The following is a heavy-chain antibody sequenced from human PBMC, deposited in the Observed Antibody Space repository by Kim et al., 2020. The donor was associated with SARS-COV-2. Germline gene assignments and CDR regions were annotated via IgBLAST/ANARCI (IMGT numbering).Heavy chain of an antibody. CDR3: ARDRARIVATMVGRDY. Sequence: GGSLRLSCAASGFTFSSYAMHWVRQAPGKGLEWVAVISYDGSNKYYVDSVKGRFTISRDNSKNTLYLQMNSLRAEDTAVYYCARDRARIVATMVGRDYWGQGTLVTVSS. CDR1: GFTFSSYA. J-gene: IGHJ4*02. CDR2: ISYDGSNK. V-gene: IGHV3-30*04. D-gene: IGHD5-12*01.